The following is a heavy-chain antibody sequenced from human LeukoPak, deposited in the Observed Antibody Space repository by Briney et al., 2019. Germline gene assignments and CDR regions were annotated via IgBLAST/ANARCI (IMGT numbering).Heavy chain of an antibody. J-gene: IGHJ4*02. Sequence: PGGSLRLSCAASGFTFSSYSMNWVRQAPGKGLEWVSSISSSSSYIYYADSVKGRFTIPRDNAKKSLYLQMNTLRAEDTAMYYCARNELAHNGNYWGGSRPAGMNDYWGQGTLVTVSS. V-gene: IGHV3-21*01. D-gene: IGHD1-26*01. CDR1: GFTFSSYS. CDR2: ISSSSSYI. CDR3: ARNELAHNGNYWGGSRPAGMNDY.